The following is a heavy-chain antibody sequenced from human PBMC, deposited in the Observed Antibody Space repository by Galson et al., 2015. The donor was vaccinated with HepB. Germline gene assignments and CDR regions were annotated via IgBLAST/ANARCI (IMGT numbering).Heavy chain of an antibody. Sequence: PALVKPTQTLTLTCTFSGFSLSTSGVGVGWIRQPPGKALEWLALIYWDDDKRYSPSLKSRLTITKDTSKNQVVLTMTNMDPVGTATYYCAHTNTAMSPVDAFDIWGQGTMVTVSS. J-gene: IGHJ3*02. V-gene: IGHV2-5*02. CDR1: GFSLSTSGVG. D-gene: IGHD5-18*01. CDR3: AHTNTAMSPVDAFDI. CDR2: IYWDDDK.